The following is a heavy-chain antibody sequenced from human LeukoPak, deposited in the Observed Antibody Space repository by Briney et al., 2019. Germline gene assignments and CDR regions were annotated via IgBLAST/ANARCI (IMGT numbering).Heavy chain of an antibody. CDR2: ISSSSSTR. Sequence: GGSLRLSCAASGFTFSSYSMNWVRQAPGKGLEWVSHISSSSSTRYYADSVKGRFTLSRDNAKNSQYLQMNSLRAEDTAVYYCARDPWTNSDYDGFDYWGQGTLVTVSS. J-gene: IGHJ4*02. D-gene: IGHD5-12*01. V-gene: IGHV3-48*01. CDR1: GFTFSSYS. CDR3: ARDPWTNSDYDGFDY.